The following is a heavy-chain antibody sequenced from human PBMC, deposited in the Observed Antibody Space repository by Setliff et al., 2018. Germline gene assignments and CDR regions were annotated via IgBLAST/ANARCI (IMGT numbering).Heavy chain of an antibody. Sequence: ASVKVSCKASGYTFTSYYMHWVRQAPGQGLEWMGIINPSGGSTSYAQKFQGRVTMTRDTSTSTVYMELSSLRSEDTAVYYCARDKSPTGVLPQWYFDLWGRGTLVTVSS. V-gene: IGHV1-46*01. CDR1: GYTFTSYY. CDR2: INPSGGST. CDR3: ARDKSPTGVLPQWYFDL. D-gene: IGHD7-27*01. J-gene: IGHJ2*01.